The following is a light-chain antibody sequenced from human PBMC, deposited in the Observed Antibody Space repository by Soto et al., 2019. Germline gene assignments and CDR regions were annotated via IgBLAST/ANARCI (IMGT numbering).Light chain of an antibody. CDR3: QQYESYSPLT. V-gene: IGKV1-5*01. J-gene: IGKJ4*01. CDR1: QSISSW. Sequence: DIQMTQSPSTLSASVGDRVPFTCRPSQSISSWLAWYQQKPGKAPRLLIYAASSLQSGVPSSCSSSRSATDFTLTTSSLQHEDFVTYYCQQYESYSPLTFGGGTKVDIK. CDR2: AAS.